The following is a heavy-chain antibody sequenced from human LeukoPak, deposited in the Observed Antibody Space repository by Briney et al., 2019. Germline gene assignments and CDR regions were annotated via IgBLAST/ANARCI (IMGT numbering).Heavy chain of an antibody. V-gene: IGHV3-48*02. Sequence: GGSLRLFCAASGFSFSNYDMNWVRQAPGKGLEWISYISSSSTTMYYADSVKGRFTISRDNAKNSLFLQMDSLRDEDTAVYYCATYDYWGQGTLVTVSS. J-gene: IGHJ4*02. CDR1: GFSFSNYD. CDR2: ISSSSTTM. CDR3: ATYDY.